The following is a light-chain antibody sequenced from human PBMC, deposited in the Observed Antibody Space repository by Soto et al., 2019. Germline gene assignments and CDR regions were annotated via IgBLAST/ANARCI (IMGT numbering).Light chain of an antibody. V-gene: IGKV3-15*01. Sequence: EIVMTQSPATLSVSPGERVTLSCRASQSVSSKLAWYQHKPGQAPRLLVYDASTWATGIPARFSGSGSGTDFTLTISSLQSEDFAVYYCQQYNRWPITFGQGTRLEIK. CDR2: DAS. CDR1: QSVSSK. J-gene: IGKJ5*01. CDR3: QQYNRWPIT.